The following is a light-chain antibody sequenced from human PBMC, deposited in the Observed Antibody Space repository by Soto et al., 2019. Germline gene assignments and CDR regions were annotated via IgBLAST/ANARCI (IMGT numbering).Light chain of an antibody. Sequence: QSVLTQPPSVSEAPRQRVTISCSGSSSNIGNNAVNWYQQLPGKAPKLLIYYDDLLPSGVSDRFSGSKSGTSASLAISGLQSEDEADYYCQSFDSSRIGLLFGGGTKLTVL. CDR1: SSNIGNNA. CDR2: YDD. J-gene: IGLJ2*01. CDR3: QSFDSSRIGLL. V-gene: IGLV1-36*01.